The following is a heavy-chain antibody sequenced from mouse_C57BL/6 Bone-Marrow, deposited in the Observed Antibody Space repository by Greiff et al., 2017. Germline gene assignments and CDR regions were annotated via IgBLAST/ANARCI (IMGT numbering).Heavy chain of an antibody. J-gene: IGHJ1*03. CDR3: ARQGYFDV. Sequence: EVKLMESGGGLVQPGGSLKLSCAASGFTFSDYGMAWVRQAPRKGPEWVAFISNLAYSIYYADTVTGRFTISRENAKNTLYLEMSSLRSEDTAMYYCARQGYFDVWGTGTTVTVSS. CDR1: GFTFSDYG. CDR2: ISNLAYSI. V-gene: IGHV5-15*01.